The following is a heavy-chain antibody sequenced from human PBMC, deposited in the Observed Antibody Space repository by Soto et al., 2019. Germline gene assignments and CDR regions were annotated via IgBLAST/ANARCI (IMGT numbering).Heavy chain of an antibody. Sequence: SETLSLTCTVSGGSVSSGSYYWSWIRQPPGKGLEWIGYIYYSGSTNYNPSLKSRVTISVDTSKNQFSLKLSSVTAADTAVYYCARTMVGARAGYFDYWGRGTLVTVSS. CDR2: IYYSGST. CDR3: ARTMVGARAGYFDY. J-gene: IGHJ4*02. V-gene: IGHV4-61*01. D-gene: IGHD1-26*01. CDR1: GGSVSSGSYY.